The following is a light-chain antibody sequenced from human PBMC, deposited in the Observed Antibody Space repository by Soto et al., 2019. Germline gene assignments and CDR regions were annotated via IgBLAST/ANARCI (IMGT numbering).Light chain of an antibody. Sequence: EIVLTQSPGTLSLSPGERATLSCRASQSLSTNSLAWYQQKPGQTPRLLIYAASTRDTGIPARFSGSGSGTEFTLTISSLQSEDFAVYYCQQYNNWPGTFGQGTKV. V-gene: IGKV3-15*01. CDR2: AAS. CDR1: QSLSTN. CDR3: QQYNNWPGT. J-gene: IGKJ1*01.